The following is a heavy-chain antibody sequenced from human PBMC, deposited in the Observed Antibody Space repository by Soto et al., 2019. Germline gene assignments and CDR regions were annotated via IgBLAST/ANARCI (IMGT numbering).Heavy chain of an antibody. V-gene: IGHV1-69*13. J-gene: IGHJ5*02. CDR2: IIPIFGTA. Sequence: ASVKVSCKASGGTFSSYAISWVRQAPGQGLEWMGGIIPIFGTANYAQKFQGRVTITADESTSTAYMELSSLRSEDTAVYYCARDLNDDYVGNWFDPWGQGTLVTVSS. CDR3: ARDLNDDYVGNWFDP. D-gene: IGHD3-16*01. CDR1: GGTFSSYA.